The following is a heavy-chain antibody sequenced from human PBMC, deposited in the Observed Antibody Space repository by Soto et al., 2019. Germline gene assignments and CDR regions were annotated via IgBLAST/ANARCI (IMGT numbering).Heavy chain of an antibody. CDR1: GGSISSNNYY. CDR3: ALASGDYNKRFDY. CDR2: MSYSGST. D-gene: IGHD4-17*01. V-gene: IGHV4-39*07. Sequence: SETLSLTCFLSGGSISSNNYYWGLIRQPPGKGLEWIGSMSYSGSTSYNPSLKRRVTISVDTSKSQFSLKLSSVTAADPAVYDCALASGDYNKRFDYWGKGTLVTV. J-gene: IGHJ4*02.